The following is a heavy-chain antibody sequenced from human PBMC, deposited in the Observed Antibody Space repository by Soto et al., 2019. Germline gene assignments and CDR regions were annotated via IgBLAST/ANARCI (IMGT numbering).Heavy chain of an antibody. D-gene: IGHD3-10*01. CDR2: ISYDGSNK. CDR1: GFTFSSYG. Sequence: GGSLRLSCAASGFTFSSYGMHWVRQAPGKGLEWVAVISYDGSNKYYADSVKGRFTISRDNSKNTLYLQMNSLRAEDTAVYYCAKGGITVDDGMDVRGQGTTVTV. V-gene: IGHV3-30*18. CDR3: AKGGITVDDGMDV. J-gene: IGHJ6*02.